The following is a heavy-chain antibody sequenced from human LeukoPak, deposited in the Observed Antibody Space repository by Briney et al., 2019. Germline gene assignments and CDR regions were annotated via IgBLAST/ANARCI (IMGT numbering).Heavy chain of an antibody. CDR2: INPSSGGT. CDR3: ARADRLHGGPYLIGP. Sequence: ASVKVSCKASGYTFTDYYMHWVRQAPGQGLEWMGWINPSSGGTSSAQKFQGRVTMTRDTSITTVYMEVSWLTSDDTAIYYCARADRLHGGPYLIGPWGQGTLVTVSS. D-gene: IGHD2-21*01. V-gene: IGHV1-2*02. CDR1: GYTFTDYY. J-gene: IGHJ5*02.